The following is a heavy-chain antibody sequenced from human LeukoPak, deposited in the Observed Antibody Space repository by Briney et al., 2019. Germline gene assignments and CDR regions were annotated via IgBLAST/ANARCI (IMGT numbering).Heavy chain of an antibody. Sequence: GGSLRLSCAASGFTFSDSYMTWVRQAPGKGVEWVAYISGSGHDINYSDSVKGRFTISRDNSKNSLYLQMNSLRTEDTALYYCAKDRGVAGTYYFDYWGQGTLVTVSS. J-gene: IGHJ4*02. CDR3: AKDRGVAGTYYFDY. CDR2: ISGSGHDI. D-gene: IGHD6-19*01. V-gene: IGHV3-11*05. CDR1: GFTFSDSY.